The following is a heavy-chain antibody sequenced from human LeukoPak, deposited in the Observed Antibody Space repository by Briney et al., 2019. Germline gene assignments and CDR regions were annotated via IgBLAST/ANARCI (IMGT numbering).Heavy chain of an antibody. D-gene: IGHD3-10*01. CDR2: IRKDGGDI. Sequence: AGSLRLSCVGSGLSLGNYWMDWVRQAPGKGLEWVANIRKDGGDIHYVDSVKGRFTISRDNAKNSVYLQMHRLRAEDTAVYYCARDAFGDFSYWGQGILVTVSS. J-gene: IGHJ4*02. CDR3: ARDAFGDFSY. V-gene: IGHV3-7*01. CDR1: GLSLGNYW.